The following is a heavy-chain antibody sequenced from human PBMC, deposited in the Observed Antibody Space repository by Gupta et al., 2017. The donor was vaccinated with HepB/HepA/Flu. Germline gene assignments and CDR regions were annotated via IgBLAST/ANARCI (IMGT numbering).Heavy chain of an antibody. D-gene: IGHD4-17*01. CDR1: DGSLISNW. CDR2: IFRGVST. Sequence: QVQLPESGPRLVRPSGILSLTCVVTDGSLISNWWSWVRQPPGKGLGWIGEIFRGVSTTYNLSLENRVTIFRDTSRNQVSLNLNSVTAADTAVYYCARHLRGNNAFDYWGPGALVTVSP. V-gene: IGHV4-4*02. J-gene: IGHJ4*02. CDR3: ARHLRGNNAFDY.